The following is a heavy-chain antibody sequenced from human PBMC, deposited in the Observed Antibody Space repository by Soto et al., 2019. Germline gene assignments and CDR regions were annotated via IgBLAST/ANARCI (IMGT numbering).Heavy chain of an antibody. CDR1: GGSISSGGYY. CDR3: ARDPNCSSTSCPNYYGMDV. CDR2: IYYSGST. V-gene: IGHV4-31*03. J-gene: IGHJ6*02. D-gene: IGHD2-2*01. Sequence: SETLSLTCTVSGGSISSGGYYWSWIRQHPGKGLEWIGYIYYSGSTYYNPSLKSRVTISVDTSKNQFSLKLSSVTAADTAVYYCARDPNCSSTSCPNYYGMDVWGQGTTVTVSS.